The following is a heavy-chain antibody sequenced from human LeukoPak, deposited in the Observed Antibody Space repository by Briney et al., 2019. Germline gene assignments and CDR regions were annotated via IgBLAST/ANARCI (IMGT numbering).Heavy chain of an antibody. CDR2: ISSTSSTI. Sequence: SGGSLRLSCAASGFTLSSYNMNWVRQAPGKGLEWVSYISSTSSTIYYTDSVKGRFTISRDNAKNSLYLQMNSLRAEDTAVYFCARSFVVYAAAGIWFDPWGQGTLVTVSS. J-gene: IGHJ5*02. CDR3: ARSFVVYAAAGIWFDP. CDR1: GFTLSSYN. V-gene: IGHV3-48*01. D-gene: IGHD6-13*01.